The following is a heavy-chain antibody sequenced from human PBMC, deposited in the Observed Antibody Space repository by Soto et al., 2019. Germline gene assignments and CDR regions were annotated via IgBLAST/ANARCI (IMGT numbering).Heavy chain of an antibody. D-gene: IGHD3-16*01. V-gene: IGHV1-69*08. Sequence: QVQLVQSGAEVKKPGSSVRVSCKASGTIFSSYTISWVRQAPGQGLEWMGRIIPILGETNSAQKFQGTVTLTAYKSTNTAYMELNSLRLEDTALYYSARGLGGRIDDWGQGTTVTVSS. CDR3: ARGLGGRIDD. J-gene: IGHJ6*02. CDR2: IIPILGET. CDR1: GTIFSSYT.